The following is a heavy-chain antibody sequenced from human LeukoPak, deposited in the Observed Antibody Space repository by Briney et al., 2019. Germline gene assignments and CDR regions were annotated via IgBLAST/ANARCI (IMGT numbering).Heavy chain of an antibody. Sequence: PSETLSLTCTVSGGSISSGTYYCGWVRQPPGKGLEWIGSIYYRGGTYYNPSLKSRVTISVDASKNQFSLKLSAVTAADTALYNGAIGHSRVGATKYGAFDIWGQGTMVTVSS. CDR1: GGSISSGTYY. V-gene: IGHV4-39*01. CDR2: IYYRGGT. J-gene: IGHJ3*02. D-gene: IGHD1-26*01. CDR3: AIGHSRVGATKYGAFDI.